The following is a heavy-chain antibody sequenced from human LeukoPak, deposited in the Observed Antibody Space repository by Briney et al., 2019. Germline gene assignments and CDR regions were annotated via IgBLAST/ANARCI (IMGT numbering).Heavy chain of an antibody. Sequence: SETLSLTCTVSGGSITSYYWSWIRQPPGKGLEWIGSIYYSGNTYYNASLKSQVSISIDTSKNQFSLKLSSVTAADTAVYYCARTSGWYSNAFDIWGQGTMVTVSS. V-gene: IGHV4-59*01. J-gene: IGHJ3*02. CDR1: GGSITSYY. D-gene: IGHD6-19*01. CDR3: ARTSGWYSNAFDI. CDR2: IYYSGNT.